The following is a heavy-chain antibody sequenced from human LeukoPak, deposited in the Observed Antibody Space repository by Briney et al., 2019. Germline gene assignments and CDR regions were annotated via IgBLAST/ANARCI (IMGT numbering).Heavy chain of an antibody. J-gene: IGHJ4*02. CDR1: GFTFSDYD. V-gene: IGHV3-23*01. CDR3: AKFDYGDY. Sequence: GGSLRLSCAASGFTFSDYDMSWVRQAPGKGLEWVSGIIGSGFNTYYADSVKGRFTISRDTSKNTLYLQMSSLRAEDTAIYYCAKFDYGDYWGQGALVTVSS. CDR2: IIGSGFNT.